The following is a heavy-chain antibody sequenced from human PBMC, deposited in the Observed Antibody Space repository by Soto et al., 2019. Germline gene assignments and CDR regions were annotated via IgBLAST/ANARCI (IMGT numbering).Heavy chain of an antibody. D-gene: IGHD5-12*01. J-gene: IGHJ3*02. CDR2: IIPMFGAA. CDR1: GGTFSNYA. V-gene: IGHV1-69*13. Sequence: SVKVSCKASGGTFSNYAINWVRQAPGQGLEWMGGIIPMFGAANYAQQFQGRVTITADGSTTTAYLELSSLRSEDTAVYYCAKAGVEGPGYILSPDAFEIWGQGTMVTVSS. CDR3: AKAGVEGPGYILSPDAFEI.